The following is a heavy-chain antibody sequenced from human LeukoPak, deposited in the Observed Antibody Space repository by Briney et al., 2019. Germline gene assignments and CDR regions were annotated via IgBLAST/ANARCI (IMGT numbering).Heavy chain of an antibody. J-gene: IGHJ4*02. CDR2: IKPDGSEK. CDR1: GFTFSNYW. V-gene: IGHV3-7*05. CDR3: ARDLSYFDY. Sequence: PGGSLRLSCAASGFTFSNYWMSWVRQAPGKGREWVANIKPDGSEKYYADSVKGRFTLSRDNAENSLYLQMNSLRAEDTAVYYCARDLSYFDYWGQGPLVTVSS. D-gene: IGHD3-16*02.